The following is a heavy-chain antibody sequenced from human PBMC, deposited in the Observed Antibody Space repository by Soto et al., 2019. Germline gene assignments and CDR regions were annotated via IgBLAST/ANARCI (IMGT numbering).Heavy chain of an antibody. Sequence: EVQLLESGGGLVQPGGSLKLSCAASGFTFSSYAMSWVRKAPGKGLEWVSAISGSGGSTYYADSVKGRFTISRDNSKNTLYLQMNSLRAEDTAVYYCAKILTTVTLTDWFDPWGQGTLVTVSS. CDR2: ISGSGGST. V-gene: IGHV3-23*01. J-gene: IGHJ5*02. CDR3: AKILTTVTLTDWFDP. CDR1: GFTFSSYA. D-gene: IGHD4-4*01.